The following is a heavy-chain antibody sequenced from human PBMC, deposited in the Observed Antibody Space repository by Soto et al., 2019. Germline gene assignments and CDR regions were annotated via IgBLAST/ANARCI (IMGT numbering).Heavy chain of an antibody. J-gene: IGHJ4*02. CDR3: ARFDSSGWYFDY. CDR2: INHIGST. Sequence: QVQLPQWGAGLLKPSETLSLTCAVYGGSFSGYYWNWIRQPPGKGLQWIGKINHIGSTNYNPSLTSRVTISFDTSTLQSSLKVRSVTAADTAVYHCARFDSSGWYFDYWGQGNLVTVSS. CDR1: GGSFSGYY. D-gene: IGHD6-19*01. V-gene: IGHV4-34*01.